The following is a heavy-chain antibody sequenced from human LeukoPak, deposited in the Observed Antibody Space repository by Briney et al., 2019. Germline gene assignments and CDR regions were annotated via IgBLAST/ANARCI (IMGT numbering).Heavy chain of an antibody. Sequence: GGSLRLSCAASGFTFTNAWMNWVRQAPGKGLEWVGRIKSKADGGIGDYAKPVKGRFTSSRDDSKNTLYLLLNSLKTEDTGVYYCTTTYHYDSSPGSFDYWGQGTLVTVSS. CDR3: TTTYHYDSSPGSFDY. V-gene: IGHV3-15*01. D-gene: IGHD3-22*01. J-gene: IGHJ4*02. CDR1: GFTFTNAW. CDR2: IKSKADGGIG.